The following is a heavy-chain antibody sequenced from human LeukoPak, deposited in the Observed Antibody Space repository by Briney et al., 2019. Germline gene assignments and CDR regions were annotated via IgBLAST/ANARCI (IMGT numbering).Heavy chain of an antibody. CDR1: GFTFSSYA. Sequence: GGSLRLSCAASGFTFSSYAMHWVRQAPGKGLEWVAFIRYDGSNKYYADSVKGRFTISRDNSKNTLYLQMNSLRAEDTAVYYCAKKRSSSSGCDYFDYWGQGTLVTVSS. V-gene: IGHV3-30*02. D-gene: IGHD6-6*01. CDR3: AKKRSSSSGCDYFDY. CDR2: IRYDGSNK. J-gene: IGHJ4*02.